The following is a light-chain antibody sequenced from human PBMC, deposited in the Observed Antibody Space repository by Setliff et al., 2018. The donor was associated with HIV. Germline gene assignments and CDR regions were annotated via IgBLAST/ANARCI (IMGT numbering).Light chain of an antibody. J-gene: IGLJ2*01. CDR1: SSDVGNYNL. Sequence: QSVLTQPASVSGSPGQSITISCTGTSSDVGNYNLVSWYQQHPGKAPKFIIYEVSKRPSGVSHRFSGSKSGNTASLTISGLQAEDEADYYCCSYAGSRIVVFGGGTKVTVL. CDR2: EVS. CDR3: CSYAGSRIVV. V-gene: IGLV2-23*02.